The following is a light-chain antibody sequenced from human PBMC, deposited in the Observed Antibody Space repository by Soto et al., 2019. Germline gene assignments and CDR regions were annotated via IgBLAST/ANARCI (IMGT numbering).Light chain of an antibody. CDR3: QQFSSYPLT. J-gene: IGKJ4*01. Sequence: EIVLTQSPANLSLSPGDRATLSCRASQSVSSYLAWYQQKPGQAPRLLIYDASNRATGIPARFSGSGSGTDFTLTISRLEPEDFAVYYCQQFSSYPLTFGGGTKVDIK. CDR1: QSVSSY. V-gene: IGKV3-11*01. CDR2: DAS.